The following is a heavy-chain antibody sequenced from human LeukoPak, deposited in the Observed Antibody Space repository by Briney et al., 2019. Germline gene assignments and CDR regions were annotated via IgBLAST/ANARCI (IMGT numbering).Heavy chain of an antibody. CDR2: FYSSGSS. J-gene: IGHJ3*02. CDR1: GGSISGYH. D-gene: IGHD3-22*01. Sequence: SETLSLTCTVSGGSISGYHWSWIRQPPGRGLEWIGYFYSSGSSNYNPSLKSRVTISGDTSKNQLSFKLSSVTAADTAVYYCARDASDPYYYDSSGYNMWGRAFDIWGQGTMVTVAS. V-gene: IGHV4-59*01. CDR3: ARDASDPYYYDSSGYNMWGRAFDI.